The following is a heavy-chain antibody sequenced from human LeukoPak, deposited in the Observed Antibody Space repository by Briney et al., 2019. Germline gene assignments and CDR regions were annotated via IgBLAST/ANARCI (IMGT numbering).Heavy chain of an antibody. V-gene: IGHV1-18*01. J-gene: IGHJ5*02. CDR1: GYTFTSYG. Sequence: ASVKVSCKASGYTFTSYGISWVRQAPGQGLEWMGWISAYNGNTNCAQKLQGRVTMTTDTSTSTAYMELRSLRSDDTAVYYCARGNILGGDSSSWYDWFDPWGQGTLVTVSS. CDR2: ISAYNGNT. CDR3: ARGNILGGDSSSWYDWFDP. D-gene: IGHD6-13*01.